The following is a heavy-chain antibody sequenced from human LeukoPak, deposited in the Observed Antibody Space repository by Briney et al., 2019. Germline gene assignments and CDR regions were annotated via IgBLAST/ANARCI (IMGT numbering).Heavy chain of an antibody. D-gene: IGHD2-2*01. Sequence: GGSLRLSCAASGFTFSSYAMSWVRQAPGKGLEWVSAISGSGGSTYYADSVKGRFTISRDNSKNTLYLQMNSLRAEDTAVYYCAKSVVCSSTSCYPYYFDYWGQGTLVTVSS. V-gene: IGHV3-23*01. CDR3: AKSVVCSSTSCYPYYFDY. CDR1: GFTFSSYA. J-gene: IGHJ4*02. CDR2: ISGSGGST.